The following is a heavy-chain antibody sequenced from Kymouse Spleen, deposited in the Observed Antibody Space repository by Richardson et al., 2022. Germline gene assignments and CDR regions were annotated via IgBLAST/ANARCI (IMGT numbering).Heavy chain of an antibody. CDR1: GFTFSSYG. CDR3: AKAGNNNWNLYYYYYGMDV. J-gene: IGHJ6*02. V-gene: IGHV3-30*18. D-gene: IGHD1-20*01,IGHD1-7*01. Sequence: QVQLVESGGGVVQPGRSLRLSCAASGFTFSSYGMHWVRQAPGKGLEWVAVISYDGSNKYYADSVKGRFTISRDNSKNTLYLQMNSLRAEDTAVYYCAKAGNNNWNLYYYYYGMDVWGQGTTVTVSS. CDR2: ISYDGSNK.